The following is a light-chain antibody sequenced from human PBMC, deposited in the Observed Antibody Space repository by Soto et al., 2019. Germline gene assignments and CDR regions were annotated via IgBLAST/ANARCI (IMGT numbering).Light chain of an antibody. V-gene: IGKV3-20*01. CDR3: QPYGSSPGT. CDR2: GAT. Sequence: EIVLTQSSGTLSLSPGERATLSCRASQSVSSSYLAWYQQKPGQAPRLLIYGATSRVTGIPDRFSGSGSGTDFTLTISRLEPEDLAVYYCQPYGSSPGTFGQGTKVEIK. J-gene: IGKJ1*01. CDR1: QSVSSSY.